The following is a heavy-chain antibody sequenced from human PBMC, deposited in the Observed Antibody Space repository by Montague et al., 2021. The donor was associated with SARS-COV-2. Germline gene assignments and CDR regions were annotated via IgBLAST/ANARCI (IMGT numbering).Heavy chain of an antibody. CDR2: IYFTGKT. CDR1: GDSISRSHYF. CDR3: ARDGFYYDRSGPSNFDY. V-gene: IGHV4-39*07. J-gene: IGHJ4*02. D-gene: IGHD3-22*01. Sequence: SETLSLTCSVSGDSISRSHYFWAWIRQPPGMGLEWIGSIYFTGKTYYNPSLKSRVTMSVDTSENQFSLKLSSVTAADMAVYYCARDGFYYDRSGPSNFDYWGQGTLVTVSS.